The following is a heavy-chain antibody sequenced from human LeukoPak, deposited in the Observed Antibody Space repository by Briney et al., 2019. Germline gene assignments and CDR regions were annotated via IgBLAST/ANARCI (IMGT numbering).Heavy chain of an antibody. CDR1: GFTFSDYY. V-gene: IGHV3-11*01. Sequence: PGGSLRLSCAASGFTFSDYYMSWIRKAPGKGLEWVSYITSSGSTIYYADSMKGRFTISRDNAKNSLYLQMNSLRAEDTAVYYCARQWQVAFDIWGQGTMVTVSS. CDR2: ITSSGSTI. J-gene: IGHJ3*02. D-gene: IGHD6-19*01. CDR3: ARQWQVAFDI.